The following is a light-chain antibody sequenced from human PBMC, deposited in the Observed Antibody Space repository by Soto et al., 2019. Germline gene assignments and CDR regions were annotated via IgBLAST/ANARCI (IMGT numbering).Light chain of an antibody. J-gene: IGKJ2*01. CDR1: QSVSSNN. V-gene: IGKV3-20*01. CDR3: QQYGSPPPYT. Sequence: EIVLTQSPGTLSLSPGERATLSCRASQSVSSNNFAWYQQKPGQAPRLLIYDASSRATGIPDRFSGGVSGTDFTLTISRLEPEDFAVYYCQQYGSPPPYTFGQGTKLEI. CDR2: DAS.